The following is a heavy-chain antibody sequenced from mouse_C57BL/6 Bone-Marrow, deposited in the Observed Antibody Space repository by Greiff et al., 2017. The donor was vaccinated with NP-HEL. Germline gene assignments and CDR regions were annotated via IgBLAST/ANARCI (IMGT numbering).Heavy chain of an antibody. J-gene: IGHJ3*01. CDR3: ARDAAY. V-gene: IGHV1-59*01. CDR1: GYTFTSYW. Sequence: QVQLQQPGAELVRPGTSVKLSCKASGYTFTSYWMHWVKQRPGQGLEWIGVIDPSDSYTNYNQKFKGKATLTVDTSSSTAYMQLSSLTSEDSAVYYCARDAAYWGQGTLVTVSA. CDR2: IDPSDSYT.